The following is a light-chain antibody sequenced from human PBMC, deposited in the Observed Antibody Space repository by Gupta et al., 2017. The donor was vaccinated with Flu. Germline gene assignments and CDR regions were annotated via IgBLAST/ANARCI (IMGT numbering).Light chain of an antibody. CDR2: DDS. CDR3: QVCDSDSDHAV. V-gene: IGLV3-21*03. CDR1: NVGSKT. J-gene: IGLJ7*01. Sequence: SYVLTQPPSVSVALGKPHRLTGGGNNVGSKTVHWFQQKPGQAPVLVVYDDSDRRSGIPERFSGSNSGNTATLTISRGEAGDEAYYYCQVCDSDSDHAVFGGGTQLTVL.